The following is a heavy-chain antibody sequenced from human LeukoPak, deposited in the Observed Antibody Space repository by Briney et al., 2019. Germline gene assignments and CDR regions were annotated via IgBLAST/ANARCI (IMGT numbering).Heavy chain of an antibody. CDR2: MNPNSGNT. V-gene: IGHV1-8*03. CDR3: ARGRGEWELTQNGGFDY. CDR1: GYTFTSYD. J-gene: IGHJ4*02. D-gene: IGHD1-26*01. Sequence: ASVKVSCKASGYTFTSYDINWVRQATGQGLEWMGWMNPNSGNTGYAQKFQGRVTITRNTSISTAYMELSSLRSEDTAVYYCARGRGEWELTQNGGFDYWGQGTLVTVSS.